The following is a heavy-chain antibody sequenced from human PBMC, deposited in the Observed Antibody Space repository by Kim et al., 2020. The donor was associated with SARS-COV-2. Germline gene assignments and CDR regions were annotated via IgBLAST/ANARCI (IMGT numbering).Heavy chain of an antibody. Sequence: GGSLRLSCAASGFIFSKYGMHWVRQAPGKGLEWLAVIWYDGSNQYYADSVKGRFIVSRDNSKNIMYLQMNNLRVEDTAVYYCARDWRWPLAAFEIWGQGTTVTVST. CDR1: GFIFSKYG. D-gene: IGHD1-1*01. CDR3: ARDWRWPLAAFEI. CDR2: IWYDGSNQ. J-gene: IGHJ3*02. V-gene: IGHV3-33*01.